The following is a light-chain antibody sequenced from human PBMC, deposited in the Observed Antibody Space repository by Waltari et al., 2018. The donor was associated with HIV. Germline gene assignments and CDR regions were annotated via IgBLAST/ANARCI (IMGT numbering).Light chain of an antibody. V-gene: IGLV1-44*01. CDR1: SSNLGSTT. CDR2: SNN. Sequence: QSVLTQPPSASGTPGPRVPISCSGSSSNLGSTTVNWYQQLPGTAPKLLIYSNNQRPSGVPDRFSGSKSGTSASLAISGLQSEDEADYYCAAWDDSLAWVFGGGTKLTVL. J-gene: IGLJ3*02. CDR3: AAWDDSLAWV.